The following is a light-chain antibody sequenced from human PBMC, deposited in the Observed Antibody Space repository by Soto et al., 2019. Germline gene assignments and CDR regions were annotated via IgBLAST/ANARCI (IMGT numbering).Light chain of an antibody. Sequence: EIVLTQAPATLSLSPGERATLSCRASQSVSNFLAWYQQKPGQAPRLLIYDASTRATGIPARFSGSGSGTDFALTISSLEPEDFAVYYCQQRRTWPPLTFGGGTKVEIK. CDR2: DAS. CDR1: QSVSNF. J-gene: IGKJ4*01. V-gene: IGKV3-11*01. CDR3: QQRRTWPPLT.